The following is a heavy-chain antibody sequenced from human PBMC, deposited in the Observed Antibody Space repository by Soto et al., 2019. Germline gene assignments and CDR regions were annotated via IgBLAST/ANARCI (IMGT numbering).Heavy chain of an antibody. V-gene: IGHV1-3*01. Sequence: GASVKVSCKASGYTFTSYAMHWVRQAPGQRLEWMGWINAGSGNTKYSQKFQGRVTITRDTSASTAYMELSSLRSEDTAVYYCVSHPLIYCSSAGRSSVDWGQGTLVTVSS. J-gene: IGHJ4*02. CDR1: GYTFTSYA. D-gene: IGHD2-2*01. CDR2: INAGSGNT. CDR3: VSHPLIYCSSAGRSSVD.